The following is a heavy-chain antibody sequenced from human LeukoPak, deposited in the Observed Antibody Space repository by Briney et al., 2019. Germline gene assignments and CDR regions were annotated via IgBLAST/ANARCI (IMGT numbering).Heavy chain of an antibody. CDR1: GFTVSSNY. CDR2: IYSGGST. CDR3: ARETAAGTVDY. J-gene: IGHJ4*02. Sequence: GGSLRLSCAASGFTVSSNYMSWVRQAPGKGLEWVSVIYSGGSTYYADSVKGRLTISRHNSKNTLYLQMNSLRAEDTAAYYCARETAAGTVDYWGQGTLVTVSS. D-gene: IGHD6-13*01. V-gene: IGHV3-53*04.